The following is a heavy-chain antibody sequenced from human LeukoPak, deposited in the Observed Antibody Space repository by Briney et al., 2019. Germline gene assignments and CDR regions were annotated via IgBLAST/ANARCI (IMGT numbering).Heavy chain of an antibody. Sequence: GGSLRLSRAVSGFTFSSYSMNWVRQAPGKGLEWVSYISGSSRTIYYTDSVNGRFTISRDNAKNSLYLQMNSLRDEDTAVYYCARHGSASLYYYGMDVWGQGTTVIVSS. D-gene: IGHD3-10*01. CDR3: ARHGSASLYYYGMDV. V-gene: IGHV3-48*02. CDR2: ISGSSRTI. CDR1: GFTFSSYS. J-gene: IGHJ6*02.